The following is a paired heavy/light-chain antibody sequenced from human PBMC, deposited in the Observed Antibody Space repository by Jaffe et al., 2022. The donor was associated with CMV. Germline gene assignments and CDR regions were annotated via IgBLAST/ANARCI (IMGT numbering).Heavy chain of an antibody. D-gene: IGHD5-12*01. J-gene: IGHJ6*02. CDR1: GYTFTSYD. Sequence: QVQLVQSGSEVKQPGASVKVSCKASGYTFTSYDIKWVRQATGQGLEWMGWMNPNTGDTGYAQKFQGRVTMTRNTSIRTAYMELRSLTSDDTAVYYCARGPQPGPDYYNGLDVWGQGTTVTVSS. V-gene: IGHV1-8*02. CDR2: MNPNTGDT. CDR3: ARGPQPGPDYYNGLDV.
Light chain of an antibody. CDR2: KAS. Sequence: DIQMTQSPSTLSASVGDRVTITCRASRDVSNYLAWYQQKPGKAPKLLIYKASTLESGVPSRFSGSGSETEFTLTISSLQPDDFATYYCQQYNTYSNTFGQGTKLEIK. CDR1: RDVSNY. CDR3: QQYNTYSNT. J-gene: IGKJ2*01. V-gene: IGKV1-5*03.